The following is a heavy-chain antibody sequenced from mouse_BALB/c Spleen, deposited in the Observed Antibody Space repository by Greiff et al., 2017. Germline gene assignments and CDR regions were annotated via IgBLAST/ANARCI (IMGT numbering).Heavy chain of an antibody. J-gene: IGHJ2*01. CDR3: TRICYVNYVNYFDY. D-gene: IGHD2-1*01. Sequence: LQHPGSELVRPGASVKLSCKASGYTFTSYWMHWVKQRPGQGLEWIGNIYPGSGSTNYDEKFKSKATLTVDTSSSTAYMQLSSLTSEDSAVYYCTRICYVNYVNYFDYWGQGTTLTVSS. CDR2: IYPGSGST. CDR1: GYTFTSYW. V-gene: IGHV1S22*01.